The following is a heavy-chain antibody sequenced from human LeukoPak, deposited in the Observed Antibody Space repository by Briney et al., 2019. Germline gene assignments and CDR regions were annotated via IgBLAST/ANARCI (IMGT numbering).Heavy chain of an antibody. CDR1: GYIFTRYY. J-gene: IGHJ6*02. D-gene: IGHD3-9*01. CDR2: INPRADST. V-gene: IGHV1-46*01. CDR3: ARGLDFDILTGPGYGMDV. Sequence: ASVKVSCKASGYIFTRYYMLWVRQAPGQRLDWMGIINPRADSTGYAQKFQGRVTMTRDTSTSTVYMELSSLRSEDTAVYYCARGLDFDILTGPGYGMDVWGQGTTVTVSS.